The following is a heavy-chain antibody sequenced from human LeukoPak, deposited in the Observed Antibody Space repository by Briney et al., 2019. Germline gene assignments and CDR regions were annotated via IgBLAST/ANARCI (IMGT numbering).Heavy chain of an antibody. CDR3: ARRDRHSYDAFDI. J-gene: IGHJ3*02. Sequence: GGSLRLSCAASGFTLSSYAMSWVRQAPGKGLEWVSAISDSGNTYHADSVKGRFTISRDSSKNTLFLQMNRLRPEDAAVYYCARRDRHSYDAFDIWGQGTMVTVSS. V-gene: IGHV3-23*01. CDR1: GFTLSSYA. D-gene: IGHD3-22*01. CDR2: ISDSGNT.